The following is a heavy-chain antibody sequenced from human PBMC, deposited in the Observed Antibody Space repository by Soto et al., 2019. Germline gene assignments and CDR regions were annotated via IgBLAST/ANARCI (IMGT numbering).Heavy chain of an antibody. V-gene: IGHV3-74*01. CDR2: INGDGSST. CDR1: GFTFSSYW. CDR3: NHWFEP. J-gene: IGHJ5*02. Sequence: EVQLVESGGGLVQPGGSLRLSCAASGFTFSSYWMHWVRQAPGKGLVWVSRINGDGSSTFYADSVKGRFTISRDNAKNTLYLQMNRLRAEDTAVYYCNHWFEPWGQGTLVTVSS.